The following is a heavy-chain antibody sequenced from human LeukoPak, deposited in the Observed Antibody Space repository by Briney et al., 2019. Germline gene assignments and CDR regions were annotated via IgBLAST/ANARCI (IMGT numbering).Heavy chain of an antibody. CDR1: GGSISSYY. CDR3: ARVTGYMIEDYFDY. V-gene: IGHV4-59*01. J-gene: IGHJ4*02. Sequence: SSETLSLTCTVSGGSISSYYWSWIRQPPGKGLEWIGYIYYSGSTNYNPSLKSRVTISVDTSKNQFSLKLRSVTAADTAEYYCARVTGYMIEDYFDYWGQGTLVTVSS. D-gene: IGHD3-22*01. CDR2: IYYSGST.